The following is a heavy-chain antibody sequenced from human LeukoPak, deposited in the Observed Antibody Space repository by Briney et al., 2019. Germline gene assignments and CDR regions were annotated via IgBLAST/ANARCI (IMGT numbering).Heavy chain of an antibody. J-gene: IGHJ6*03. V-gene: IGHV4-39*07. CDR1: GGSISSSSYY. D-gene: IGHD6-6*01. CDR2: IYYSGST. CDR3: ARPKQEQLVRGYYYYYMDV. Sequence: PSETLSLTCTVSGGSISSSSYYWGWIRQPPGKGLEWIGSIYYSGSTYYNPSLKSRVTISVDTSKNQFSLKLSSVTAADTAVYYCARPKQEQLVRGYYYYYMDVWGKGTTVTVSS.